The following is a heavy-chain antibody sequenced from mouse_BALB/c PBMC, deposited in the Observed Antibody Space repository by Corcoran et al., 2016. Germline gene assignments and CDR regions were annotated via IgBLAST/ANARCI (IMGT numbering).Heavy chain of an antibody. CDR3: ARTSDYGAWFAY. V-gene: IGHV9-1*02. Sequence: QIQLVQSGPELKKPGETVQISCKASGYTFTNYGMNWVKQAPGKGLKWMGWINTYTGEPTYADDFKGRFAFSLETSASTAYLQINNLKNEDMATYFCARTSDYGAWFAYWGQGTLVTVSA. CDR1: GYTFTNYG. D-gene: IGHD2-4*01. J-gene: IGHJ3*01. CDR2: INTYTGEP.